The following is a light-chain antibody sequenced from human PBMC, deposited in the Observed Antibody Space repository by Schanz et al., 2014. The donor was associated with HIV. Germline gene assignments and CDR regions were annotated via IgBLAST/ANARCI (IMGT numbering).Light chain of an antibody. J-gene: IGKJ1*01. CDR2: GTS. CDR1: QSVSSY. V-gene: IGKV3-20*01. Sequence: ENVLTQSPGTLSLSPGERATLSCRASQSVSSYLAWYQQKPGQAPRLVIFGTSNRATGIPDRFSGSDSGTDFTLTISSLEPEDYAVYHCQQYGSLPWTFGQGTKVEVK. CDR3: QQYGSLPWT.